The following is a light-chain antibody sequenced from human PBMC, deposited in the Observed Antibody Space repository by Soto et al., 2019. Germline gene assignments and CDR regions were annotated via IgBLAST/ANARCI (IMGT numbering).Light chain of an antibody. Sequence: QSALTQPPSASGSPGQSVTISCTGTSSDVGNYNYVSWYQQYPGKVPKLMIYEVNKRPSGVPDRFSGSKSGNTASLTVSGLQAEDAADYYCSSYAGSNKVFGGGTKLTVL. CDR3: SSYAGSNKV. J-gene: IGLJ3*02. CDR1: SSDVGNYNY. CDR2: EVN. V-gene: IGLV2-8*01.